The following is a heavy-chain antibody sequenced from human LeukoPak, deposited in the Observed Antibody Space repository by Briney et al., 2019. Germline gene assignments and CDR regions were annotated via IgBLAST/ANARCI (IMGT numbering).Heavy chain of an antibody. V-gene: IGHV3-30*18. CDR1: GFTFSSYG. D-gene: IGHD3-10*01. Sequence: GGSRRPSSAASGFTFSSYGMHWVRQAPGKGLEWVAVISYDGSNKYYADSVKGRFTISRDNSKNTLYLQMNSLRPEDTAVYYCAKALISMVRGVITALDYWGQGTLVTVSS. CDR2: ISYDGSNK. J-gene: IGHJ4*02. CDR3: AKALISMVRGVITALDY.